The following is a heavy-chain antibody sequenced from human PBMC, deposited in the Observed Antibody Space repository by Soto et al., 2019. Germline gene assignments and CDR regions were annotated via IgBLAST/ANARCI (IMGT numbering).Heavy chain of an antibody. J-gene: IGHJ4*02. CDR3: ARVPIYDSSGYYRVLDY. V-gene: IGHV1-18*01. CDR2: ISAYNGNT. Sequence: ASVKVSCKASGYTFTSYGISWVRQAPGQGLEWMGWISAYNGNTNYAQKLQGRVTMTTDTSTSTAYMELRSLRSDDTAVYYCARVPIYDSSGYYRVLDYWGQGTLVTVS. CDR1: GYTFTSYG. D-gene: IGHD3-22*01.